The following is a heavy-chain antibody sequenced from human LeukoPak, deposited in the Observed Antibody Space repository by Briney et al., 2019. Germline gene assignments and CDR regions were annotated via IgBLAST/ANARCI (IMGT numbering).Heavy chain of an antibody. V-gene: IGHV1-2*02. CDR2: INPNSGGT. CDR1: GYTFTGYY. Sequence: ASVKVSCKASGYTFTGYYMHWVRQAPGQGLEWMGWINPNSGGTNYAQKFQGRVTMTRDTSISTAYMELSRLRSDDTAVYYCARTNLSPAIAAAAINWFDPWGQGTLVTVSS. CDR3: ARTNLSPAIAAAAINWFDP. J-gene: IGHJ5*02. D-gene: IGHD6-13*01.